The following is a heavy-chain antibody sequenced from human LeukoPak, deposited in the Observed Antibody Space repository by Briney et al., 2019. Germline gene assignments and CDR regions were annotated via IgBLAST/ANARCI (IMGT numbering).Heavy chain of an antibody. J-gene: IGHJ4*02. CDR3: ARGHSSSWVPFDY. V-gene: IGHV4-39*07. D-gene: IGHD6-13*01. Sequence: SETLSLTCTVSGGSISSSSYYWGWIRQPPGKGLEWIGSIYYSGSTYYNPSLKSRVTISVDTSKNQFSLKLSSVTAADTAVYYCARGHSSSWVPFDYWGQGTLVTVSS. CDR2: IYYSGST. CDR1: GGSISSSSYY.